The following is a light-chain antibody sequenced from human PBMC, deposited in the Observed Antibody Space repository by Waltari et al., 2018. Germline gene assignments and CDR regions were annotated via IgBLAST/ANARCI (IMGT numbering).Light chain of an antibody. CDR2: EVY. J-gene: IGLJ3*02. V-gene: IGLV2-23*02. Sequence: QSALTQPASVSGSPGQSITISCTGTSNDIGNYNLVSWYQQHPGKAPKLMIYEVYNRPSGGSNRLSGAKSGNTASLTSFGLQAEDEADYYCCSYAGRSTWVFGGGTKVTVL. CDR3: CSYAGRSTWV. CDR1: SNDIGNYNL.